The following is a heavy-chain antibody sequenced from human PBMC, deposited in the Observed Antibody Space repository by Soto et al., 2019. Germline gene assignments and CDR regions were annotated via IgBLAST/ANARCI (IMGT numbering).Heavy chain of an antibody. V-gene: IGHV3-23*01. J-gene: IGHJ5*02. D-gene: IGHD3-10*01. CDR1: GFTFSSYA. Sequence: PGGSLRLSCAASGFTFSSYAMSWVRQAPGKGLEWVSAISGSGGSTYYADSVKGRFTISRDDSKNTLYLQMNSLRAEDTAVYYCAKATGMIRGVIIPLDPRGQGTLVTVSS. CDR2: ISGSGGST. CDR3: AKATGMIRGVIIPLDP.